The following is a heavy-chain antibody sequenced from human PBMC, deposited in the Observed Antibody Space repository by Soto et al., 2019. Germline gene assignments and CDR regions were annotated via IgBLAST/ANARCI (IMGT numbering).Heavy chain of an antibody. CDR2: VHHNENT. CDR3: ARGADIMATTGDAFDI. J-gene: IGHJ3*02. D-gene: IGHD5-12*01. V-gene: IGHV4-38-2*01. CDR1: GHSISSGYY. Sequence: NPSETLSLTCAVSGHSISSGYYWGWIRQPPGKGLEWIGSVHHNENTYYNPSLKSRVTISLHTSKNQFSLKVSSVTAADTAVYYCARGADIMATTGDAFDIWGQGTTVTVSS.